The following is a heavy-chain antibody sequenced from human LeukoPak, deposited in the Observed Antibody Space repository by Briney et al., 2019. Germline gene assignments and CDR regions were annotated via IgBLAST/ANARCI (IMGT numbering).Heavy chain of an antibody. D-gene: IGHD2-15*01. Sequence: GGSLRLSCAASGFTVSSNYMSWVRQAPGKGLAWVSRISSDASITSYANPVKGRFTISRDNAKNTLYLQMNSLRAEDTALYYCATSARTYIGSSLDYWGQGTLVTVSS. CDR3: ATSARTYIGSSLDY. J-gene: IGHJ4*02. V-gene: IGHV3-74*01. CDR2: ISSDASIT. CDR1: GFTVSSNY.